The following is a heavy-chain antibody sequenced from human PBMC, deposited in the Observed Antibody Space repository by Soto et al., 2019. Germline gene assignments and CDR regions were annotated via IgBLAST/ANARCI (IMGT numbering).Heavy chain of an antibody. V-gene: IGHV4-59*01. Sequence: PSETMSLTCTVSCGYISSYYLRWIRQTPGKGLEWIGYIYYSGSTNYNPSLKSRVTISVDTSKNQFSLKLSSVTAADTAVYYCARVLAPYDFWSGYRYPYYYYYMDVWGKGTTVTVSS. CDR2: IYYSGST. CDR1: CGYISSYY. J-gene: IGHJ6*03. CDR3: ARVLAPYDFWSGYRYPYYYYYMDV. D-gene: IGHD3-3*01.